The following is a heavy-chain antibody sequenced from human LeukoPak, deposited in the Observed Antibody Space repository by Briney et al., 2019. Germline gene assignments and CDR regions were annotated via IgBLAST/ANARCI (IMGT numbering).Heavy chain of an antibody. CDR2: ISSNGGST. CDR3: ARDSVRGLDV. CDR1: GFTFSSYA. J-gene: IGHJ6*04. Sequence: TGGSLRLSCAASGFTFSSYAMHWVRQAPGKGLEYVSAISSNGGSTYYANSVKGRFTISRDNSQNTLYLQMNSLRAEDTAVYYCARDSVRGLDVWGKGTTVTISS. V-gene: IGHV3-64*01. D-gene: IGHD3-10*01.